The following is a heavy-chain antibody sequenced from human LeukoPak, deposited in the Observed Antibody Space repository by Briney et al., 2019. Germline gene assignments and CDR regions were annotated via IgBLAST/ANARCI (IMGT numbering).Heavy chain of an antibody. CDR3: ARVRRRYSSSIVGFDY. CDR1: GGSFSGYY. J-gene: IGHJ4*02. Sequence: SETLSLTCAVYGGSFSGYYWSWIRQPPGKGLEWLGEINHSGSTNYNPSLESRVTISVDTSKNQFSLKLSSVTAADTAVYYCARVRRRYSSSIVGFDYWGQGTLVTVSS. D-gene: IGHD6-6*01. CDR2: INHSGST. V-gene: IGHV4-34*01.